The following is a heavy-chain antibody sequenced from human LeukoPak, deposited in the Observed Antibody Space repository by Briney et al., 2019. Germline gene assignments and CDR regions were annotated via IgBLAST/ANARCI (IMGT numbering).Heavy chain of an antibody. V-gene: IGHV3-20*04. D-gene: IGHD6-19*01. CDR3: ARGPVSSSGFFGY. Sequence: GGSLRLSCAASGFTFDDYGMSWVRHAPGKGLEWVSGINWNGGSTGYADSVKGRFTISRDNAKNSLYLQMNSLRAEDTAVYYCARGPVSSSGFFGYWGQGTLVTVSS. CDR1: GFTFDDYG. CDR2: INWNGGST. J-gene: IGHJ4*02.